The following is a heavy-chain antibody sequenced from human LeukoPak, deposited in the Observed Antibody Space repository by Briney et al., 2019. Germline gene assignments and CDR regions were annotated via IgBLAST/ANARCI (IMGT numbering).Heavy chain of an antibody. D-gene: IGHD6-13*01. CDR3: AKSGAYSSYDY. J-gene: IGHJ4*02. CDR1: GFSFSNYA. V-gene: IGHV3-23*01. Sequence: GGSLRLSCVASGFSFSNYAMTWVRQAPGKGLEWVSSIRGSGGSTYYADSVKGRFTISRDNSKNTLYLQMNSLRAEDTAVYYCAKSGAYSSYDYWGQGTLVTVSS. CDR2: IRGSGGST.